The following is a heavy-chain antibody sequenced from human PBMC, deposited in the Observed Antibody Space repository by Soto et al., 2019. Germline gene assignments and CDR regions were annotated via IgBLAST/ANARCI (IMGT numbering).Heavy chain of an antibody. CDR1: GFSFSTYG. CDR2: ISNDGSNK. CDR3: XXXXXXXXXFDY. V-gene: IGHV3-30*03. J-gene: IGHJ4*02. Sequence: QVHLVESGGGVVQPERSLRLSCAASGFSFSTYGMHWVRQAPGKGLEWVAFISNDGSNKYYADSVKGRFTISRDNXXXXXXXXXXXXXXXXXXXXXXXXXXXXXXXFDYWGQGTLVTVSS.